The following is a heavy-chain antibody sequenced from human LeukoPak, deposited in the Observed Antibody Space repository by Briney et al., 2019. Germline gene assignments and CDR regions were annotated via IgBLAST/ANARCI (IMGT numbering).Heavy chain of an antibody. V-gene: IGHV4-59*01. J-gene: IGHJ4*02. CDR2: IYYSGST. Sequence: PSETLSLTCTVSGGSINNYYWSWLRQPPGKGLEWIGYIYYSGSTNYNPSLKSRVTISVDTPKNQFSLNLSSVTAADTAVYYCARDSTPYGHSGHWGQGTLVTVSP. D-gene: IGHD4-17*01. CDR3: ARDSTPYGHSGH. CDR1: GGSINNYY.